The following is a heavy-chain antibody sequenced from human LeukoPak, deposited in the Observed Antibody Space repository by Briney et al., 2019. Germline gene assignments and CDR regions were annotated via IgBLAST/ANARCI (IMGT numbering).Heavy chain of an antibody. J-gene: IGHJ3*02. D-gene: IGHD3-22*01. CDR3: ARHAYYYDRSGSYEAFDI. CDR2: MYYSGST. Sequence: SETLSLTCTVSGGSISTYYWIWIRQPPGKGLEWIGSMYYSGSTNYKPSLKSRVTISVDTSKNQFSLKLSSVTAADTAVYYCARHAYYYDRSGSYEAFDIWGQGTMVTVSS. CDR1: GGSISTYY. V-gene: IGHV4-59*08.